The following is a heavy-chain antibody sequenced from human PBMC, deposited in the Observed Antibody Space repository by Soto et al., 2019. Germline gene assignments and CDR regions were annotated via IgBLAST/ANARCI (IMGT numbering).Heavy chain of an antibody. V-gene: IGHV3-9*01. CDR1: GFAFDDCA. CDR3: AKDIRTYYYGSGSYAS. D-gene: IGHD3-10*01. CDR2: ISWNSGRL. J-gene: IGHJ5*02. Sequence: GGSLRLSCAASGFAFDDCAMHWVRQAPGKGLEWVSGISWNSGRLDYVDSVKGRFTISRDNAKNSLYLQLNSLRPEDTALYYCAKDIRTYYYGSGSYASWGPGTLVTVSS.